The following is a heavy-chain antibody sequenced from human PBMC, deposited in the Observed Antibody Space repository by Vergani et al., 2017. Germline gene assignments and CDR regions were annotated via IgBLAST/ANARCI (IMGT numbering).Heavy chain of an antibody. D-gene: IGHD6-13*01. V-gene: IGHV4-61*02. CDR1: GGSISSGSSY. J-gene: IGHJ6*02. CDR2: FYTGGGT. Sequence: QVQLQKSAPGRVRPSQTLSLTCTVSGGSISSGSSYWSWFRKPAGKGLEWIGRFYTGGGTSYNPSLKSRVTISVDTSKTQFSLQLSSVTAADTAVYYCARDPLYSTTWPFLLLDMDVWGQGTTVTVSS. CDR3: ARDPLYSTTWPFLLLDMDV.